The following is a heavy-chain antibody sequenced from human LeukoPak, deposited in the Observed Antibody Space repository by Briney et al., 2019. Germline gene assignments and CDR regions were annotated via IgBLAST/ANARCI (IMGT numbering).Heavy chain of an antibody. V-gene: IGHV3-23*01. J-gene: IGHJ4*02. CDR3: AKATTISAAGSHFVY. Sequence: GGSLTLSCVDSGFTSSSYAMSWVRQAPGGGLEWVSAISGNGGTTYYADSVKGRFTISRDNSKNTLYLQMNSLRAEDTAVFYCAKATTISAAGSHFVYWGQGTLVTVSS. CDR2: ISGNGGTT. D-gene: IGHD6-13*01. CDR1: GFTSSSYA.